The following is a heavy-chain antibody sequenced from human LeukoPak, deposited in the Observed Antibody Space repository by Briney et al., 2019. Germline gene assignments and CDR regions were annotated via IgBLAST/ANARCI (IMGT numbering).Heavy chain of an antibody. CDR1: GYTFTGYY. Sequence: ASVKVSCKASGYTFTGYYMHWVRQAPGQGLEWMGWINPNSGGTNYAQKFQGRVTMTRDTSISTAYMELSRLRSDDTAVYYGARDQGYCSSTSCSNWFDPWGQGTLVTVSS. D-gene: IGHD2-2*01. V-gene: IGHV1-2*02. CDR2: INPNSGGT. CDR3: ARDQGYCSSTSCSNWFDP. J-gene: IGHJ5*02.